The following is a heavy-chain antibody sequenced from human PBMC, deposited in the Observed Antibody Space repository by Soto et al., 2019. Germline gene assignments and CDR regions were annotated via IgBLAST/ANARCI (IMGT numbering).Heavy chain of an antibody. V-gene: IGHV6-1*01. CDR3: ARGESCSGGSCSANNWFDP. CDR1: GDSVSSNSAA. CDR2: TYYRSKWYN. Sequence: SQTLSLTCAISGDSVSSNSAAWNWIRQSPSRGLEWLGRTYYRSKWYNDYAVSAKSRIIINPDTSKNQFSLQLNSVTPEDTAVYYCARGESCSGGSCSANNWFDPWGQGTLVTVSS. J-gene: IGHJ5*02. D-gene: IGHD2-15*01.